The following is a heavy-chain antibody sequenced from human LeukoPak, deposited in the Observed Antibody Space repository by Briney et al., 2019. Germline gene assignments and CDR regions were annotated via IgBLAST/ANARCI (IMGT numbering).Heavy chain of an antibody. CDR3: AKSYSYGYDY. CDR2: IWYDGSNK. CDR1: GFTFSSYW. Sequence: PGGSLRLSCAASGFTFSSYWMSWVRQAPGKGLEWVAFIWYDGSNKYYADSVKGRFTISRDNSKNTLYLQMNSLRAEDTAVYYCAKSYSYGYDYWGQGTLVTVSS. J-gene: IGHJ4*02. V-gene: IGHV3-30*02. D-gene: IGHD5-18*01.